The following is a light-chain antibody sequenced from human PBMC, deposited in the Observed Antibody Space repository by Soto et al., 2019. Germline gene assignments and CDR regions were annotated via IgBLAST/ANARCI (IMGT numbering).Light chain of an antibody. CDR2: GAS. Sequence: EIVMTQSPATLSVSPGDWTTLSCRTSRSVSSNLAWYQQKPGQAPRLLIYGASTRATGIPARFSGSGSATEFTLTINTLQSEDFAVYYCQQYNSWPLTFGGGTKVEIK. J-gene: IGKJ4*01. CDR3: QQYNSWPLT. CDR1: RSVSSN. V-gene: IGKV3-15*01.